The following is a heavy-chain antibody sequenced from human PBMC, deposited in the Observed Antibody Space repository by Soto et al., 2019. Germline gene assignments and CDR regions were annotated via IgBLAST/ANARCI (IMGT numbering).Heavy chain of an antibody. CDR3: ARDHHDSSGYYPYYYGMDV. V-gene: IGHV1-69*06. J-gene: IGHJ6*02. Sequence: SVKVSCKASGGTFSSYAISWVRQAPGQGLEWMGGIIPIFGTANYAQKFQGRVTITADKSTSTAYMELSSLRSEDTAVYYCARDHHDSSGYYPYYYGMDVWGQGTTVTVSS. D-gene: IGHD3-22*01. CDR1: GGTFSSYA. CDR2: IIPIFGTA.